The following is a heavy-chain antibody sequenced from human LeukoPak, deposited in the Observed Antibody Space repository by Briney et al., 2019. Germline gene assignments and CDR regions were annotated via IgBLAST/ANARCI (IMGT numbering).Heavy chain of an antibody. D-gene: IGHD3-16*01. CDR1: GGSLSSSY. J-gene: IGHJ6*04. CDR2: IFYCGST. V-gene: IGHV4-59*01. Sequence: SETLSLTCTLSGGSLSSSYWSCIRHPPGKGLEWIGYIFYCGSTNYNPSLKSRVTISVDTSKNQFSLKMSSVTAADTAVYYWASLLGAPYYYGLDVWGEGTTVTVSS. CDR3: ASLLGAPYYYGLDV.